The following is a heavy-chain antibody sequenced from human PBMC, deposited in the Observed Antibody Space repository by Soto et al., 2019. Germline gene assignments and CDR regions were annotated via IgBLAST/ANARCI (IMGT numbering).Heavy chain of an antibody. Sequence: GGSLRLSCAASGFTFSSYSMNWVRQAPGKGLEWVSYISSSSSTIYYADSVKGRFTISRDNAKNSLYLQMNSLRDEDTAVYYCARATLLGYFDWLLPFDYWGQGTLVTVSS. CDR1: GFTFSSYS. V-gene: IGHV3-48*02. CDR3: ARATLLGYFDWLLPFDY. D-gene: IGHD3-9*01. J-gene: IGHJ4*02. CDR2: ISSSSSTI.